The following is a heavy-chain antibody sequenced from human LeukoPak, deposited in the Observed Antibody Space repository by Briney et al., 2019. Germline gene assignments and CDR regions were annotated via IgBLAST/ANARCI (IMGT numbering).Heavy chain of an antibody. D-gene: IGHD3-10*01. V-gene: IGHV3-7*01. CDR1: GFTFSSYW. Sequence: GGSLRLSCAASGFTFSSYWMSWVRQAPGKGLEWVANIKQDGSEKYYVDSVKGRFTISRDNAKNSLYLQMNSLRAEDTAVYYCARSLLLWFGEFAGTFDYWGQGTLVTVSS. CDR2: IKQDGSEK. J-gene: IGHJ4*02. CDR3: ARSLLLWFGEFAGTFDY.